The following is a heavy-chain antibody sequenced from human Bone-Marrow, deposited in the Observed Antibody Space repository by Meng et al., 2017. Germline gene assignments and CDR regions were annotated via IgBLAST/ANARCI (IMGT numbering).Heavy chain of an antibody. D-gene: IGHD6-13*01. CDR1: GASISRSNW. Sequence: QVELQEVESGLVKTSRTLSLTCAVYGASISRSNWWSWVRQPPGKGLEWIGEIYHSGNTNYNASLKSRVTLSIDKSKNQFSLKLSSVTAADTAVYYCARKAVAGNVDYWGQRPLVTVSS. CDR3: ARKAVAGNVDY. J-gene: IGHJ4*02. CDR2: IYHSGNT. V-gene: IGHV4-4*02.